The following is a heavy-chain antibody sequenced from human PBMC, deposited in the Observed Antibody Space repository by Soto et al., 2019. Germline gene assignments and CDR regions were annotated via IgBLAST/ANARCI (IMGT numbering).Heavy chain of an antibody. CDR2: IWYDGSEK. D-gene: IGHD1-1*01. V-gene: IGHV3-33*01. CDR3: ARQSLGNIRLRGFDY. J-gene: IGHJ4*02. CDR1: GFTFSGYG. Sequence: GGSLRLSSAASGFTFSGYGMHSVRQAPGEGLEWVAVIWYDGSEKYYGDSVKGRFPISRDNSTNTLYLQLNSLRAEDTAVYYCARQSLGNIRLRGFDYWGQGALVNVPQ.